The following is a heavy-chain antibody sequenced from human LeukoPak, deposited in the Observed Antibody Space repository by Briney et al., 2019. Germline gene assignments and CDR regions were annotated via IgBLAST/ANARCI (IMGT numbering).Heavy chain of an antibody. CDR3: ARDQSYSSGWYFDY. D-gene: IGHD6-19*01. CDR1: GGSISSSNW. V-gene: IGHV4-4*02. Sequence: PSGTLSLTCAVSGGSISSSNWWSWVRQPPGKGLEWIGEIYHSGSTNYNPSLKSRVTISVDKSKNQFSLKLSSVTAADTAVYYCARDQSYSSGWYFDYWGQGTLVTVSS. CDR2: IYHSGST. J-gene: IGHJ4*02.